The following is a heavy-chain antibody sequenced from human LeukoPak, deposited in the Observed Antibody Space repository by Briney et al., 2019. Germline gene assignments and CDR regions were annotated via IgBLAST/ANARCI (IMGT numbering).Heavy chain of an antibody. CDR3: AIDEPNYAPYDFDF. Sequence: GGSLRLSCAASRFTFSNAWMNWVRQAPGKGLDWVGRIKSKADGETTDYASPVKGRFTISGDDSNNMAYLQMNSLKIEDTAVYYCAIDEPNYAPYDFDFWGQGTLVTVSS. CDR2: IKSKADGETT. J-gene: IGHJ4*02. D-gene: IGHD4/OR15-4a*01. V-gene: IGHV3-15*01. CDR1: RFTFSNAW.